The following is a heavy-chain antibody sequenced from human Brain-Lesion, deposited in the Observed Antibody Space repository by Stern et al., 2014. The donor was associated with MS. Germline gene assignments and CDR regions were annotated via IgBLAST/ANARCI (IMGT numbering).Heavy chain of an antibody. V-gene: IGHV3-7*01. CDR3: ARIDRGNYDFWSGYYDYWFDP. D-gene: IGHD3-3*01. J-gene: IGHJ5*02. CDR2: INTDGSEQ. CDR1: GFTFSDYW. Sequence: EVQLVESGGDLVQPGGSLRLSCVASGFTFSDYWLTWVRQAPGKGLQWVANINTDGSEQNYGDSVKGRFTISRDNSKNSMYLQMNSLRVDDTAVYYCARIDRGNYDFWSGYYDYWFDPWGQGTLVTVSS.